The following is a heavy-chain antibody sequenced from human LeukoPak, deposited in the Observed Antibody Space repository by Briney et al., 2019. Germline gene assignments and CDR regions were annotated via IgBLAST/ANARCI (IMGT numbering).Heavy chain of an antibody. CDR3: ARREGFWSGTYYYYYYGTDV. CDR1: GGSFSGYY. V-gene: IGHV4-34*01. D-gene: IGHD3-3*01. J-gene: IGHJ6*02. Sequence: PSETLSLTCAVYGGSFSGYYWSWVRQPPGKGLEWIGEINHSGSTNYNPSLKSRVTISVDTSKNQFSLKMSSVTAAGTAVYYCARREGFWSGTYYYYYYGTDVWGQGTTVTVSS. CDR2: INHSGST.